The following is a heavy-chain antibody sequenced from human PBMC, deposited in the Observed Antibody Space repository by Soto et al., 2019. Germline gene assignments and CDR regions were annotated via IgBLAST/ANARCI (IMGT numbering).Heavy chain of an antibody. V-gene: IGHV4-59*08. D-gene: IGHD6-13*01. J-gene: IGHJ6*02. CDR1: GGSLSSYY. Sequence: SETLSLTCTVSGGSLSSYYWSWIRQAPGKGLENLGYVYYSDSINYNPSFKSRVTISVDTSRNQFFLTLNSMTAADTAVYYCARHGVSLSAGGRPPRKYYSPMDVWGQGTTVTVSS. CDR2: VYYSDSI. CDR3: ARHGVSLSAGGRPPRKYYSPMDV.